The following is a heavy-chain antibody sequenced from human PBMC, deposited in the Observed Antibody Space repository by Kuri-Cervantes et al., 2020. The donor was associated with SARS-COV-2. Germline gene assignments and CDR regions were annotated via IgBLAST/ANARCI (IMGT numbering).Heavy chain of an antibody. V-gene: IGHV3-23*03. D-gene: IGHD3-10*01. CDR3: ASMVRGNYGMDV. J-gene: IGHJ6*02. Sequence: GESLKISCAASGFTFSSYAMSWVRQAPGKGLEWVSVIYSGGSSTYYADSVKGRFTTSRDNPKNTLYLQMNSLRAEDTAVCYCASMVRGNYGMDVWGQGTTVTVSS. CDR1: GFTFSSYA. CDR2: IYSGGSST.